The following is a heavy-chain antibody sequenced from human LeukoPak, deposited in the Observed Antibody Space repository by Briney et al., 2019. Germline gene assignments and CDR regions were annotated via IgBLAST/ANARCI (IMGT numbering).Heavy chain of an antibody. J-gene: IGHJ6*02. CDR3: AKGAMEDDYYYYGMDV. CDR2: ISGSGGTT. Sequence: GGSLRLSCVASGFTFSISAMNWVRQAPGRGLEWVSTISGSGGTTDYADSVKGRFTISRDNSKNTLYLQMNSLRAEDTAIYYCAKGAMEDDYYYYGMDVWGQGTTVTVSS. V-gene: IGHV3-23*01. CDR1: GFTFSISA. D-gene: IGHD1-1*01.